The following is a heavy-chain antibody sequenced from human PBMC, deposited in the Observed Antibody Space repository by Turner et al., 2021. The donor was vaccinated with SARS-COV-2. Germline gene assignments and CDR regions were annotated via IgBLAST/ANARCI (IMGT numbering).Heavy chain of an antibody. CDR2: INPSGVIT. D-gene: IGHD2-15*01. Sequence: QVQPVQSGAEVKKPGASVKVSCKACGYTFTSYYMHWVRQAPGQGLEWMGIINPSGVITSYAQKFQGRVTMTRDTSTSTVYMELSSLRSEDTAVYYCARSGGGFDYWGQGTLVTVSS. J-gene: IGHJ4*02. CDR3: ARSGGGFDY. V-gene: IGHV1-46*01. CDR1: GYTFTSYY.